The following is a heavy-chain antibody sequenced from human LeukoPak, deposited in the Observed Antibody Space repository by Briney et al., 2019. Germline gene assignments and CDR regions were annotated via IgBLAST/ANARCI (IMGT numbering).Heavy chain of an antibody. CDR2: MNPNSGNT. Sequence: ASVKVSCKASGYTFTSYDINWVRQATGQGLEWVGWMNPNSGNTGYAQKFQGRVTMTRNTSISTAYMELSSLRSEDTAVYYCARGQSSSGALYYYYYGMDVWGQGTTVTVSS. J-gene: IGHJ6*02. D-gene: IGHD3-22*01. CDR1: GYTFTSYD. CDR3: ARGQSSSGALYYYYYGMDV. V-gene: IGHV1-8*01.